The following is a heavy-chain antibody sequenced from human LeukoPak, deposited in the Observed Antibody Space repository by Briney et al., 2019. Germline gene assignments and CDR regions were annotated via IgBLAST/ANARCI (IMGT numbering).Heavy chain of an antibody. D-gene: IGHD3-16*02. J-gene: IGHJ4*02. Sequence: GGSLRLSCAASGFTFSSYSMNWVRQAPGKGLEWVSSISSSSSYIYYADSVKGRFTISRDNAKNSLYLQMNSVRAEDTAVYYCARDYDFVWFSYRYIYFDYWGQGTMVTVSS. CDR3: ARDYDFVWFSYRYIYFDY. CDR1: GFTFSSYS. CDR2: ISSSSSYI. V-gene: IGHV3-21*01.